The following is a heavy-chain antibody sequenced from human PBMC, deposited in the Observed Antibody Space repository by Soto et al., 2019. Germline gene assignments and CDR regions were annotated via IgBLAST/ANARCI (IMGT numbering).Heavy chain of an antibody. CDR2: IWYGGSNK. V-gene: IGHV3-33*01. CDR1: GFTFSSYG. J-gene: IGHJ4*02. D-gene: IGHD4-17*01. Sequence: PGGSLRLSCAASGFTFSSYGMHWVRQAPGKGLEWVAVIWYGGSNKYYADSVKGRFTISRDNSKNTLYLQMNSLRAEDTAVYYCARDSPTWAQTSLDYWGQGTLVTVSS. CDR3: ARDSPTWAQTSLDY.